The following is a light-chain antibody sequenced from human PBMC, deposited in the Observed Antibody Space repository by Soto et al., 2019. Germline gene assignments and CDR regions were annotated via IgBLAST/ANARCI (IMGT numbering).Light chain of an antibody. CDR1: QSISNW. J-gene: IGKJ1*01. CDR2: DAS. CDR3: QQYSSYSPWT. V-gene: IGKV1-5*01. Sequence: DIQMTQSPSTLSASVGDIVIITCRASQSISNWLAWYQQKPGMAPKLLIYDASNLESGVPSRFSGSGSGTEFTLTISSLQPDDFATYYCQQYSSYSPWTFGQGTRVEIK.